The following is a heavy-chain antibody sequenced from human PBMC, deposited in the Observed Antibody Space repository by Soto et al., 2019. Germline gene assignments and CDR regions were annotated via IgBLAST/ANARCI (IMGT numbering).Heavy chain of an antibody. CDR3: ARASGSYNGFDP. CDR1: GFTFSSYA. V-gene: IGHV3-30*04. Sequence: GGSLRLSCAASGFTFSSYAMHWVHQAPGKGLEWVAVISYDGRNKYYADSVKGRFTISRDNSKNTLYLQMNSLRAEDTAVYYCARASGSYNGFDPWGQGTLVTVSS. CDR2: ISYDGRNK. D-gene: IGHD1-26*01. J-gene: IGHJ5*02.